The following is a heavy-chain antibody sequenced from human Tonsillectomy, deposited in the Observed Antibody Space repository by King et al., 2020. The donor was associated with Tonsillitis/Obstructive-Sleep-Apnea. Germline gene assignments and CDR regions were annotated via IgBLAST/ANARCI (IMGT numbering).Heavy chain of an antibody. CDR3: AQIWVYIVVVPALYYYYYYYMDV. D-gene: IGHD2-2*01. V-gene: IGHV2-26*01. Sequence: TLKESGPVLVKPSETLTLTCTVSGFPLSNARMGVSWIRQPQGKALEWLAHIFSNDEKSYSPSLKSRLTISKDTSKRQVVLTMTNMDPVDTATYYCAQIWVYIVVVPALYYYYYYYMDVWGKGTTVTVSS. CDR2: IFSNDEK. J-gene: IGHJ6*03. CDR1: GFPLSNARMG.